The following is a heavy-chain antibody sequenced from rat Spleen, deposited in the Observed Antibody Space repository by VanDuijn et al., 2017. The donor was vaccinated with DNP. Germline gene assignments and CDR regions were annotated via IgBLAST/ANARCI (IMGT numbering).Heavy chain of an antibody. D-gene: IGHD1-1*01. V-gene: IGHV3-1*01. CDR1: GYSITSNY. CDR2: ISYSGST. Sequence: EVQLQESGPGLVKPSQSLSLTCSVTGYSITSNYWGWIRKFPGNKMEWIGHISYSGSTSYNPSLKSRISITRDTSKNQFFLQFNSVTTEDTATYYCAILLLPLYYFDYWGQGVMVTVSS. CDR3: AILLLPLYYFDY. J-gene: IGHJ2*01.